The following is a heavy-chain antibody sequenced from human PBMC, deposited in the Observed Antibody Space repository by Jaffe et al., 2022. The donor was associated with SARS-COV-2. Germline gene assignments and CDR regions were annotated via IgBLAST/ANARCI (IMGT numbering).Heavy chain of an antibody. J-gene: IGHJ3*02. V-gene: IGHV3-11*01. CDR2: ISSRGVSI. D-gene: IGHD4-17*01. Sequence: QVQLVESGGGLVKPGGSLRLSCAASGFTFSDYYMTWIRHTPGKGLEWVAYISSRGVSIYYGDSVKGRFTISRDNAKSSLFLQMDSLRAEDTAIYYCAARLTGTNAFDIWGRGTMVTVSS. CDR1: GFTFSDYY. CDR3: AARLTGTNAFDI.